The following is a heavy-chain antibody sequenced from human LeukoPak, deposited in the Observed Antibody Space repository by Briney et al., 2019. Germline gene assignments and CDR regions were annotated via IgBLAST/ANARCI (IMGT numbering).Heavy chain of an antibody. D-gene: IGHD5-18*01. Sequence: GGSLRLSCAASGFTVSSNYMSWVRQAPGKGLEWVSVIYSGGSTFYADSVKGRFTISRDNSKNTLYLQMNSLRAEDTAVYYCAKDFRGYSYGPGSGFDYWGQGTLVTVSS. V-gene: IGHV3-66*01. CDR1: GFTVSSNY. J-gene: IGHJ4*02. CDR3: AKDFRGYSYGPGSGFDY. CDR2: IYSGGST.